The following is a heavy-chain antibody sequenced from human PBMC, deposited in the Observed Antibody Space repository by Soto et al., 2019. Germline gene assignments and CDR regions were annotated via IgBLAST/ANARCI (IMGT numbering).Heavy chain of an antibody. Sequence: EVQLVESGGGLVKPGGSLRLSCAASGFTFSGYSMNWVRQAPGRGLEWVSSINSNSCNIYYADSLKGRFTSSRDNAKNSLYLQMSSLRAEDTAVYYCAREGVGRDFGESFEYWGQGTLVTVSS. J-gene: IGHJ4*02. CDR2: INSNSCNI. CDR3: AREGVGRDFGESFEY. V-gene: IGHV3-21*01. D-gene: IGHD4-17*01. CDR1: GFTFSGYS.